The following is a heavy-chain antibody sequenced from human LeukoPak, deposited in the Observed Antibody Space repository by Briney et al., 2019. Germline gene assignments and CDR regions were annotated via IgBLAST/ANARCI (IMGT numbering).Heavy chain of an antibody. CDR2: IYYSGST. CDR1: GGSINNYY. D-gene: IGHD2-15*01. CDR3: ARGGDIVVVVAATGAFDI. Sequence: PSETLSLTCTVSGGSINNYYWSWIRQPPGKGLEWIGYIYYSGSTNYSPSLKSRVTISVDTSKNQFSLKLSSVTAADTAVYYCARGGDIVVVVAATGAFDIWGQGTMVTVSS. V-gene: IGHV4-59*08. J-gene: IGHJ3*02.